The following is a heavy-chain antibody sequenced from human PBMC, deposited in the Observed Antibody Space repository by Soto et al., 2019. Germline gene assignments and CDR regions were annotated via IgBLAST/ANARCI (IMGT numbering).Heavy chain of an antibody. CDR1: GYSFTTNW. D-gene: IGHD3-10*01. V-gene: IGHV5-51*01. J-gene: IGHJ4*01. CDR3: ARRPGYGSGPYYLAY. Sequence: GESLKISCLGSGYSFTTNWIAWVRQMPGKGLEWMGIIYPGDSTTRYSPSFQGQVTISADKSITTAYLQWSSLKASDTAMYYCARRPGYGSGPYYLAYWGQGTLVTVSS. CDR2: IYPGDSTT.